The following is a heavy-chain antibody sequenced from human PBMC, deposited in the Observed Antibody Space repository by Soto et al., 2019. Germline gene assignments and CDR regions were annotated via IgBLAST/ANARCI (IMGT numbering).Heavy chain of an antibody. D-gene: IGHD2-15*01. V-gene: IGHV3-23*01. Sequence: EVHLLESGGRLVQPGGSLRLSCEGTGFPFSAYGINWVRQAPGKGLEWVSSISGNADTTYYADSVKGRFTISRDNSENTLYLHMNILSADDTAVYYCAKDQRPRHPRDEGYESWGQGTLVTVSS. CDR2: ISGNADTT. CDR1: GFPFSAYG. J-gene: IGHJ5*02. CDR3: AKDQRPRHPRDEGYES.